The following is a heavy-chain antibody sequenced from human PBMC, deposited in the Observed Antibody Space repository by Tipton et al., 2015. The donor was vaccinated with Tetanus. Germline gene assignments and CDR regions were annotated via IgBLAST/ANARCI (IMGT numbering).Heavy chain of an antibody. D-gene: IGHD2-8*02. J-gene: IGHJ1*01. CDR2: IYYSGST. Sequence: TLSLTCTVSGDSISRGGYFWNWIHQRPGQGPEWIGYIYYSGSTYYNPSLKSRVAISMDRSENQISLKMTSVTAADTAVYYCAGVTAQRTELYFEHWGQGTQVTVSS. V-gene: IGHV4-30-2*02. CDR3: AGVTAQRTELYFEH. CDR1: GDSISRGGYF.